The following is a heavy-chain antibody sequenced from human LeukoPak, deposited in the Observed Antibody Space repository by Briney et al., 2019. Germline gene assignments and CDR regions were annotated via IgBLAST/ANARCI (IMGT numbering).Heavy chain of an antibody. J-gene: IGHJ6*02. CDR3: ARHRGVYSDRAMDV. Sequence: GGSLRLSCVASGFAISSNYISWVRQAPGKELEWVSVIQSGGDTYYADSVKDRFTVSRDDSHNTVYVQMNSLRVEDTAVYYCARHRGVYSDRAMDVWGQGTTVTVS. CDR2: IQSGGDT. V-gene: IGHV3-66*04. D-gene: IGHD4-17*01. CDR1: GFAISSNY.